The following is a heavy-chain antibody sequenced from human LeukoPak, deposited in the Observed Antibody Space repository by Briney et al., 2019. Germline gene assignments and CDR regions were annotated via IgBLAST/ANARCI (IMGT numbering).Heavy chain of an antibody. J-gene: IGHJ6*03. CDR1: GGSFSGYY. D-gene: IGHD6-13*01. CDR3: ARGGKGSSWRRPRGYYYMDV. Sequence: SEALSLTCAVYGGSFSGYYWSWIRQPPGKGLEWIGEINHSGSTNYNPSLKSRVTISVDTSKNQFSLKLSSVTAADTAVYYCARGGKGSSWRRPRGYYYMDVWGKGTTVTVSS. V-gene: IGHV4-34*01. CDR2: INHSGST.